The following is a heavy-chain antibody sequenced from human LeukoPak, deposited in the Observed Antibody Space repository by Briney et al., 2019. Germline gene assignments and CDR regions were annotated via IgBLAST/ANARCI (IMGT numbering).Heavy chain of an antibody. V-gene: IGHV3-30-3*01. CDR3: ARYCSGGSCYSGNIDY. J-gene: IGHJ4*02. D-gene: IGHD2-15*01. CDR2: ISYDGSNK. Sequence: GGSLRLSCAASRSTFSSYAMYWVRQAPGKGLEWVALISYDGSNKYYADSVKGRFTISRDNSKNTLYLQMNSLRAEDTAVYYCARYCSGGSCYSGNIDYWGQGTLVTVSS. CDR1: RSTFSSYA.